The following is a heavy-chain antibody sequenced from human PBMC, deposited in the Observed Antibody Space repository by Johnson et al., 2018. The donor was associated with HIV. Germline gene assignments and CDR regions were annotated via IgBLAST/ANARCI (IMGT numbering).Heavy chain of an antibody. CDR1: GFTFSSYG. J-gene: IGHJ3*02. V-gene: IGHV3-30*02. CDR2: IRYDGSNK. CDR3: GKDRAVAGKGHDAFDI. Sequence: QVLLVESGGGVVQPGGSLRLSCAASGFTFSSYGMHWVRQAPGKGLEWVAFIRYDGSNKYYADSVKGRFTISRDTLKNTLCLQMNSLRAEDTAVYYSGKDRAVAGKGHDAFDIWGQGTMVTVSS. D-gene: IGHD6-19*01.